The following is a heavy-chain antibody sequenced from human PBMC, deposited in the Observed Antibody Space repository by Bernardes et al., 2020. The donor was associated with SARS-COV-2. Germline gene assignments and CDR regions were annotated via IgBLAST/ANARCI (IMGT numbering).Heavy chain of an antibody. Sequence: SETLSLTRAVYGGSFSGYYWSWIRQPPGKGLEWIGEINHSGSTNYNPSLKSRVTISVDTSKNQFSLKLSSVTAADTAVYYCARSRSLLWFGEFGYYFDYWGQGTLVTVSS. V-gene: IGHV4-34*01. CDR2: INHSGST. CDR1: GGSFSGYY. D-gene: IGHD3-10*01. J-gene: IGHJ4*02. CDR3: ARSRSLLWFGEFGYYFDY.